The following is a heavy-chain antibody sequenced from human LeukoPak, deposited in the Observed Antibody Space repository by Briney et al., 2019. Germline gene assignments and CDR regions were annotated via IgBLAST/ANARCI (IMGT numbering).Heavy chain of an antibody. D-gene: IGHD6-13*01. CDR2: ISSSSSTM. J-gene: IGHJ4*02. CDR3: AREALGSSSPFDY. Sequence: PGGSLRLSCAASGFTFSSYSMNWVRQAPGKGLEWVSYISSSSSTMYYADSVKGRFTISRDNAKNSLYLQMNSLRAEDTAVYYCAREALGSSSPFDYWGQGTLVTVSS. V-gene: IGHV3-48*04. CDR1: GFTFSSYS.